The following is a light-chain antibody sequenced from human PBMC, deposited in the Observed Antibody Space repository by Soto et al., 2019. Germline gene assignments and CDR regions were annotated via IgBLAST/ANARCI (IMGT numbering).Light chain of an antibody. CDR3: QQSHGIPYP. V-gene: IGKV1-39*01. J-gene: IGKJ2*01. Sequence: DIQMTQSPSSLSASVGDRVTITCRASQTISSYLNWYQQKPRKAPKLLIYAASSLQSGVPSRFSGTGYGTEFPLHISSLQPEDFATYYCQQSHGIPYPFGQGTKLEIK. CDR2: AAS. CDR1: QTISSY.